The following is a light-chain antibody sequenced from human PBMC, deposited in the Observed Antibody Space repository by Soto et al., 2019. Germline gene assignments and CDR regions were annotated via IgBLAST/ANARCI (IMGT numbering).Light chain of an antibody. CDR1: QSFSSY. Sequence: EIVLTQSPATLSLSPGERATLSCRASQSFSSYLAWYQHKPGQAPRLLIYDASNRAAGTPARFSGSGSGTDFTLTISSLEPEDFAVYYCQQRSDWPFGQGTKVEIK. J-gene: IGKJ1*01. V-gene: IGKV3-11*01. CDR2: DAS. CDR3: QQRSDWP.